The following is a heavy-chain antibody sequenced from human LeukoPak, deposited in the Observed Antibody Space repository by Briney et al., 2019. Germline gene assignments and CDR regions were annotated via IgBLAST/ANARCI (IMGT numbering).Heavy chain of an antibody. D-gene: IGHD3-22*01. Sequence: SVKVSCKASGGTFSSYAISWVRQAPGQGLEWMGGIIPIFGTANYAQKFQGRVTITADESTSTAYMELRSLRSDDTAVYYCARDGLGYYYDSSGSPFGYWGQGTLVTVSS. CDR2: IIPIFGTA. CDR1: GGTFSSYA. J-gene: IGHJ4*02. V-gene: IGHV1-69*13. CDR3: ARDGLGYYYDSSGSPFGY.